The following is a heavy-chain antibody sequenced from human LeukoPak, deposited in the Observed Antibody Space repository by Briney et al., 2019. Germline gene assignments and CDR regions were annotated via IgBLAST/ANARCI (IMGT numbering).Heavy chain of an antibody. D-gene: IGHD1-26*01. V-gene: IGHV4-59*01. CDR2: IYYSGCT. CDR3: ARDSGSFYFDI. Sequence: SETLSLTCSVSGGSNSTYYWNWIRQPPGKGLEWIGYIYYSGCTNYNPSLKSRVTISVDTSKNQFSLKLSSVTAADTAVYYCARDSGSFYFDIWGQGTMVTVSS. J-gene: IGHJ3*02. CDR1: GGSNSTYY.